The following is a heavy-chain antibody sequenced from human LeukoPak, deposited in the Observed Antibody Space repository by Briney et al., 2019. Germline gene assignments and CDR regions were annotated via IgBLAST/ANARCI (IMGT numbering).Heavy chain of an antibody. Sequence: ASVKVSCKASGYTFTSYYMHWVRQAPGQGLEWMGIINPSGGSTSYAQKFQGRVTMTRDTSTSRVYMELSSLRSEDTAVYYCARELLDCGGDCYGPDYWGQGTLVTVSS. J-gene: IGHJ4*02. CDR2: INPSGGST. V-gene: IGHV1-46*01. D-gene: IGHD2-21*02. CDR1: GYTFTSYY. CDR3: ARELLDCGGDCYGPDY.